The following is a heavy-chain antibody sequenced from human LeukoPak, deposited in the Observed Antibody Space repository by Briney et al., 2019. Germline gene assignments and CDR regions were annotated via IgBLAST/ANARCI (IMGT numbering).Heavy chain of an antibody. D-gene: IGHD6-13*01. CDR1: GGSISSSSYY. V-gene: IGHV4-39*07. Sequence: KSSETLSLTCTVSGGSISSSSYYWGWIRQPPGKGLEWIGSIYYSGSTNYNPSLKSRVTISVDTSKNQFSLKLSSVTAADTAVYYCASHSSSWSDDAFDIWGQGTMVTVSS. J-gene: IGHJ3*02. CDR3: ASHSSSWSDDAFDI. CDR2: IYYSGST.